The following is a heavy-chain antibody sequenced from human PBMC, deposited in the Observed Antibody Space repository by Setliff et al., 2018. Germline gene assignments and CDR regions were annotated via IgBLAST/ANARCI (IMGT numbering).Heavy chain of an antibody. D-gene: IGHD2-21*01. CDR1: GDFISIGAYF. CDR2: ITSSGYT. Sequence: SETLSLTCSVSGDFISIGAYFWSWIRHRPGEGLEYIGHITSSGYTNYSPSLQGRVAISEETSENQFSLKLSSVTAADTAIYFCVRGRTSGLFLSRFGPWGQGTLVTVSS. CDR3: VRGRTSGLFLSRFGP. J-gene: IGHJ5*02. V-gene: IGHV4-31*03.